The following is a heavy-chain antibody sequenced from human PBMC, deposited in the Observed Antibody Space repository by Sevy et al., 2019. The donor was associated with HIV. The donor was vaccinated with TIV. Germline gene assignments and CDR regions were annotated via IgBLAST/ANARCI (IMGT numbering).Heavy chain of an antibody. CDR1: GFTFSSYV. Sequence: GGSLRLSCAASGFTFSSYVMHWVSQAPGKGLESVAVISYDGSNKYYADSVKGRFTISRDNSKNTLYLQMNSLRAEDTAVYYCAARDGYTDFDYWGQGTLVTVSS. CDR2: ISYDGSNK. CDR3: AARDGYTDFDY. V-gene: IGHV3-30-3*01. J-gene: IGHJ4*02. D-gene: IGHD5-12*01.